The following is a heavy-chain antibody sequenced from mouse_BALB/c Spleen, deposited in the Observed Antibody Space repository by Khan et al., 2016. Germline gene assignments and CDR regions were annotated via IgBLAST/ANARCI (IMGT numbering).Heavy chain of an antibody. CDR2: IYPGDGDT. Sequence: QVQLQQSGAELARPGASVRLSCKASGYTSANYWMQWVKQRPGQGLEWIGSIYPGDGDTRYSQKFKDKATLTADKSSSSAYMHLRSVASEDSAVYDCADARFVYWGQGTLVTVSA. V-gene: IGHV1-87*01. CDR3: ADARFVY. J-gene: IGHJ3*01. CDR1: GYTSANYW.